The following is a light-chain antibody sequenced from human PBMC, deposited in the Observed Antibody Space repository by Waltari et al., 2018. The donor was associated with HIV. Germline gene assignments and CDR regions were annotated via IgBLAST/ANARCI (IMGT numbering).Light chain of an antibody. J-gene: IGLJ2*01. CDR1: NIRDRS. V-gene: IGLV3-9*01. Sequence: SYVLTQPLSVSVAVGQTAKIACGAENIRDRSVHWYQQKSGLAPVLLLYRDFNRPSGIPQRFSGSNSKDTATLIISGVQVGDEADYYCQVSDGKAVVFGGGTKLTVL. CDR3: QVSDGKAVV. CDR2: RDF.